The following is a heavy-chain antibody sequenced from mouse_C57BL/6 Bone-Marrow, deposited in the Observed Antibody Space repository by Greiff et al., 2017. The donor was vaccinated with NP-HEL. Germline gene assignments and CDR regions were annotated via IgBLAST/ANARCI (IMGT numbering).Heavy chain of an antibody. CDR1: GFNIKDYY. Sequence: VQLQQSGAELVKPGASVKLSCTASGFNIKDYYMHWVKQRTEQGLEWIGMIDPEDGETKYAPKFPGKATITADTSSNTAYLQLSSLTSEDTAVYYCALHLVPFDYWGQGTTLTVSS. CDR2: IDPEDGET. CDR3: ALHLVPFDY. J-gene: IGHJ2*01. V-gene: IGHV14-2*01. D-gene: IGHD1-2*01.